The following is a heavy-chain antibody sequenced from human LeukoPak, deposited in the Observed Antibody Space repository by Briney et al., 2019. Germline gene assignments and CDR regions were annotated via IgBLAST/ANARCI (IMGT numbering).Heavy chain of an antibody. CDR3: AREDGYNYGY. J-gene: IGHJ4*02. V-gene: IGHV1-2*02. Sequence: ASVKVSCKASGYTLTGYYMHWVRQAPGQGLEWMGWINSNSGGTKYAQKFQGRVTMTRGTTISTAYMELSRLTSDDTAVYYCAREDGYNYGYWGQGTLVTVSS. D-gene: IGHD5-24*01. CDR2: INSNSGGT. CDR1: GYTLTGYY.